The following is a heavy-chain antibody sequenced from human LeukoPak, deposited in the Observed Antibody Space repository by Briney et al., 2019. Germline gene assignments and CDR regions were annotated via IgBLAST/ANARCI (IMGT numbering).Heavy chain of an antibody. CDR2: INPNSGGT. D-gene: IGHD3-3*01. V-gene: IGHV1-2*06. CDR1: GYTFTGYY. J-gene: IGHJ3*02. CDR3: ARAYWDYDLWSGYSNDAFDI. Sequence: ASVKVSCKASGYTFTGYYMHWVRQAPGQGLEWMGRINPNSGGTNYAQKFQGRVTMTRDTSISTAYMELSRLRSDDTAVYYCARAYWDYDLWSGYSNDAFDIWGQGTMVTVSS.